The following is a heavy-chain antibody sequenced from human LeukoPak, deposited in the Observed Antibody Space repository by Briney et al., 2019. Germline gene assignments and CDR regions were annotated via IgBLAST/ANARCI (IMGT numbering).Heavy chain of an antibody. CDR3: ARHIAYGSGRGYFDY. CDR2: IYPGDSDT. V-gene: IGHV5-51*01. J-gene: IGHJ4*02. D-gene: IGHD3-10*01. Sequence: GESLKISCKGSGYSFTSYWIGWGRQMPGKGLEWMGIIYPGDSDTRYSPSFQGQVTISADKSISTAYLQWSSLKASDTAMYYCARHIAYGSGRGYFDYWGQGTLVTVSS. CDR1: GYSFTSYW.